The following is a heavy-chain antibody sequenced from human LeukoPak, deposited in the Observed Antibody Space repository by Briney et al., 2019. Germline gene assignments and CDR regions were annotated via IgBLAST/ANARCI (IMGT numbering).Heavy chain of an antibody. Sequence: PGGSLRLSCAASGFTFSSYAMHWVRQAPGKGLEWVAVISYDGSNKYYADSVKGRFTISRDNSKNTLYLQMNSLRAEDTAVYYCAKASTYSGYDFDYWGQGTLVTVSS. CDR2: ISYDGSNK. V-gene: IGHV3-30-3*01. J-gene: IGHJ4*02. CDR1: GFTFSSYA. CDR3: AKASTYSGYDFDY. D-gene: IGHD5-12*01.